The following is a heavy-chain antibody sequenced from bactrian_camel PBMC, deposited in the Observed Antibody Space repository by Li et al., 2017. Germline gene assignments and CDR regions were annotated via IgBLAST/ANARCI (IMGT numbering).Heavy chain of an antibody. CDR1: GYKYRPSC. V-gene: IGHV3S6*01. Sequence: HVQLVESGGGSVQAGGSLRLSCVVSGYKYRPSCMVWLRQSPGKGLEWVSNIYSDGSITYYADSVKGRFTISRDNTKNMLYLQMNSLKSEDTALYYCTKAAFTFDVLGSFGYWGQGTQVTVS. D-gene: IGHD1*01. CDR3: TKAAFTFDVLGSFGY. CDR2: IYSDGSIT. J-gene: IGHJ6*01.